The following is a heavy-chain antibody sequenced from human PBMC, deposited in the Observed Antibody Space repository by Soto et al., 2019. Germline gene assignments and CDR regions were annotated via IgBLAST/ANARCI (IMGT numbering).Heavy chain of an antibody. Sequence: QVQLQESGPGLVKPSQTLSLTCTVSGGSISSGGYYWSWIRQHPGKGLEWIGYIYYSGSTYYNPSLMSRVIISVDTSTNQFSLKLSCVTAADTAVYYCGGARFWSGCDYLGQGALVTVSS. CDR1: GGSISSGGYY. J-gene: IGHJ4*02. CDR3: GGARFWSGCDY. D-gene: IGHD3-3*01. CDR2: IYYSGST. V-gene: IGHV4-31*03.